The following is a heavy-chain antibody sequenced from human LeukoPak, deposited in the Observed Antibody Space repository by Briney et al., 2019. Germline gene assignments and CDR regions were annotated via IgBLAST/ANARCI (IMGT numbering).Heavy chain of an antibody. V-gene: IGHV4-59*08. Sequence: SETLSLTCTVSGGSISSYYWSRIRQPPGKGLEWIGYVYYSGSTNYNPSLKSRVTISVDTSKNQFSLKLNSVTAADTAVYYCARVYGDYASRDYYYGLDVWGQGTTVTVSS. CDR1: GGSISSYY. J-gene: IGHJ6*02. CDR3: ARVYGDYASRDYYYGLDV. CDR2: VYYSGST. D-gene: IGHD4-17*01.